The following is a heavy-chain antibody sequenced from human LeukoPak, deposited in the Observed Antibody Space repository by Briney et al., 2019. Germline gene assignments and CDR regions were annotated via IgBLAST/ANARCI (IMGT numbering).Heavy chain of an antibody. V-gene: IGHV5-51*01. J-gene: IGHJ4*02. CDR1: GFTSTNSW. CDR2: IYLGDSDT. CDR3: ARHPSYTRGWPLDY. Sequence: LGESLKISCKGSGFTSTNSWIAWVRQVPGKGLEWMGIIYLGDSDTRYSPSFQGQVTISADKSITTAYLQWSSLKASDTAIYYCARHPSYTRGWPLDYWGQGTLVTVSS. D-gene: IGHD6-19*01.